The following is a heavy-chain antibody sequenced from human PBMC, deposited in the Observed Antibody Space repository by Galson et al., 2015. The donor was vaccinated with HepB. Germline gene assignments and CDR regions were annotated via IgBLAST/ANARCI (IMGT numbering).Heavy chain of an antibody. CDR2: TYYRSKWYS. D-gene: IGHD6-19*01. V-gene: IGHV6-1*01. CDR1: GDSVSSNSAA. J-gene: IGHJ6*02. Sequence: CAISGDSVSSNSAAWNWIRRSPSRGLEWLGRTYYRSKWYSDYAVSVRSRVTINPDTSKNQFSLQLKSVTPGDTAVYYCGRVAGTIYYYGMDVWGQGTTVTVSS. CDR3: GRVAGTIYYYGMDV.